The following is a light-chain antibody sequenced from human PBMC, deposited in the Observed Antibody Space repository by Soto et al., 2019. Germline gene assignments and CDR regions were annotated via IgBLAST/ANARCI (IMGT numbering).Light chain of an antibody. J-gene: IGLJ1*01. Sequence: QSALTQPRSVSGSPGQSVTISCTGTSSDVGGYNYVSWYQQHPGKAPKLMIYDVSKRPSGVPDRFSGSKSGNTASLTISGLQAEDEADYYCCSYAGSYTSSDVFGTGTQLTVL. V-gene: IGLV2-11*01. CDR2: DVS. CDR1: SSDVGGYNY. CDR3: CSYAGSYTSSDV.